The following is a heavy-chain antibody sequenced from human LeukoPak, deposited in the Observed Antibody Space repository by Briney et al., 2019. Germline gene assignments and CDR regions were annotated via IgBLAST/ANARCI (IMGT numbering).Heavy chain of an antibody. Sequence: PGGSLRLSCAASGFTFSSYAMHWVRQAPGKGLEWVAVISYDGSNKYYADSVKGRFTISRDNSKNTLYLQMNSLRAEDTAVYYCAKGVMITFGGVIGHDAFDIWGQGTMVTVSS. D-gene: IGHD3-16*02. CDR2: ISYDGSNK. J-gene: IGHJ3*02. CDR3: AKGVMITFGGVIGHDAFDI. V-gene: IGHV3-30*04. CDR1: GFTFSSYA.